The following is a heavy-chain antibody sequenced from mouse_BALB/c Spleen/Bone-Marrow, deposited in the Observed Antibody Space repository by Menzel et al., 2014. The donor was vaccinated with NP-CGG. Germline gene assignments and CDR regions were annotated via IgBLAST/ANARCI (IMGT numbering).Heavy chain of an antibody. J-gene: IGHJ4*01. CDR1: GFSLSRYS. Sequence: QVQLKDSGPGQVAPSQSLSITCTVSGFSLSRYSVHWVRQPPGKGLEWLGVIWGGGSTGYNLGLKSRLSISKDNSKSQVFLKMNSLQTDDTAMYYCTRFITTGAMDYWGQGTSVTVSS. CDR3: TRFITTGAMDY. D-gene: IGHD1-1*01. CDR2: IWGGGST. V-gene: IGHV2-6-4*01.